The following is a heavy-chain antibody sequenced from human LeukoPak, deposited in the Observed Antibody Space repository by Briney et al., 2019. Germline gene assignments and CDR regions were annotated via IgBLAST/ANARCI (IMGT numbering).Heavy chain of an antibody. Sequence: ASVKVSCKASGYTFTSYGISWVRQAPGQGLEWMGWISAYNGNTNYAQKLQGRVTMTTDTSTSTAYMELRSLRSDDTAVYYCARDLRIAARQLGSGYWGQGTLVTVSS. V-gene: IGHV1-18*01. J-gene: IGHJ4*02. CDR2: ISAYNGNT. D-gene: IGHD6-6*01. CDR3: ARDLRIAARQLGSGY. CDR1: GYTFTSYG.